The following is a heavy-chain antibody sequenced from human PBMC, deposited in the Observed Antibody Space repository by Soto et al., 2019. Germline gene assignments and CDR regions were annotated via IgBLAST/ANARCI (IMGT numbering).Heavy chain of an antibody. CDR2: ISGSGGST. D-gene: IGHD3-9*01. CDR3: AKDQVSPRYPYYMDV. CDR1: GFTFSSYA. J-gene: IGHJ6*03. V-gene: IGHV3-23*01. Sequence: PGGSLRLSCAASGFTFSSYAMSWVRQAPGKGLEWVSAISGSGGSTYYADSVKGRFTTSRDNSKNTLYLQMNSLRAEDTAVYYCAKDQVSPRYPYYMDVWGKGTTVTVSS.